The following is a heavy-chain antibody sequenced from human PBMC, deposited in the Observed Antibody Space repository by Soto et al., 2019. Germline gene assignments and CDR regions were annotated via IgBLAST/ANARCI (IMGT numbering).Heavy chain of an antibody. J-gene: IGHJ1*01. D-gene: IGHD3-22*01. CDR2: ISYDGSNK. CDR1: GFTFSSYA. CDR3: ARDDGGGRYYDSSGPLFQH. Sequence: GGSLRLSCAASGFTFSSYAMHWVRQAPGKGLEWVAVISYDGSNKYYADSVKGRFTISRDNSKNTLYLQMNSLRAEDTAVYYCARDDGGGRYYDSSGPLFQHWGQGTLVTVSS. V-gene: IGHV3-30-3*01.